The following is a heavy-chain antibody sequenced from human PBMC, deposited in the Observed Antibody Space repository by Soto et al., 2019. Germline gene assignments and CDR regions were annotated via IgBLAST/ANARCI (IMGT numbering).Heavy chain of an antibody. Sequence: PGESLKISCKVSGYSFTTNWIAWVRQRPGKGLEWMGSIFPDDSDTRYSPSFQGQVTISVDKAVTTAYLQWSSLKASDSAMYYCARLIGSSGWFDLWGQGALVTVS. CDR2: IFPDDSDT. D-gene: IGHD3-22*01. J-gene: IGHJ5*02. V-gene: IGHV5-51*01. CDR3: ARLIGSSGWFDL. CDR1: GYSFTTNW.